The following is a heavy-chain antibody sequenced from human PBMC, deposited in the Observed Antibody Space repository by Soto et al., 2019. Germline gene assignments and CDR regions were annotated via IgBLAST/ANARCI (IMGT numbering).Heavy chain of an antibody. CDR2: INPKTGDT. Sequence: QVQLVQSGAEVKKPGASVKVSCKASRYTFTGYYLHWVRQAPGQGLEWMGWINPKTGDTTYAQKFQGRVTLTRDTSISTAYMELGRLGSDDTAVYYCARDNSGIEYGDFDYWGQGTLGTVSS. CDR3: ARDNSGIEYGDFDY. CDR1: RYTFTGYY. V-gene: IGHV1-2*02. J-gene: IGHJ4*02. D-gene: IGHD1-26*01.